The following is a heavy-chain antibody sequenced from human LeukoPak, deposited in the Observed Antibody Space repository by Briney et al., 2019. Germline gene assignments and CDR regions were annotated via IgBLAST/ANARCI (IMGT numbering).Heavy chain of an antibody. V-gene: IGHV1-18*01. CDR3: ARDLDVVVPAAMFFGLYYYGMDV. D-gene: IGHD2-2*01. CDR1: GYTFTSYG. J-gene: IGHJ6*01. Sequence: ASVTVPCKASGYTFTSYGISWVRQAPGQGLEWMGWISAYNGNTNYAQKLQGRVTMTTDTSTSTAYMELRSLRSDDTAVYYCARDLDVVVPAAMFFGLYYYGMDVWGEGTTAPVSS. CDR2: ISAYNGNT.